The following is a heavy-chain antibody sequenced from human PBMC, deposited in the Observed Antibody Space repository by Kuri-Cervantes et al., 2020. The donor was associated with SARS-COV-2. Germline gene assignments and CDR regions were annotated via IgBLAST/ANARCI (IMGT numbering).Heavy chain of an antibody. CDR3: ARPQGYCSGGSCPDASDI. J-gene: IGHJ3*02. CDR2: ISYDGSNK. V-gene: IGHV3-30-3*01. Sequence: GESLKISCAASGFTFSSYAMHWVRQAPGKGLEWVAVISYDGSNKYYANSVKGRFTISRDNSKNTLYLQMNSLRAEDTAVYYCARPQGYCSGGSCPDASDIWGQGTMVTVSS. CDR1: GFTFSSYA. D-gene: IGHD2-15*01.